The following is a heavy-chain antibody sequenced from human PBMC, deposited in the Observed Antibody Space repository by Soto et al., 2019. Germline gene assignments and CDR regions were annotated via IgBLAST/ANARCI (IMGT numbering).Heavy chain of an antibody. V-gene: IGHV1-18*01. Sequence: AASVKVSCKASGYTFTSYGISWVRQAPGQGLEWMGWISANNGNTNYAQKLQGRVTMTTDTSTSTAYMELRSLRSDDTAVYYCARDYRYYYGSGSYYRYFDYWGQGTLVTVSS. CDR3: ARDYRYYYGSGSYYRYFDY. CDR2: ISANNGNT. J-gene: IGHJ4*02. D-gene: IGHD3-10*01. CDR1: GYTFTSYG.